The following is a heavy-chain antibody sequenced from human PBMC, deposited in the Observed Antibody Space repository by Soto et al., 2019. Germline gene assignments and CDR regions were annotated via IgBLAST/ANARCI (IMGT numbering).Heavy chain of an antibody. CDR1: GGTFSSYA. D-gene: IGHD2-15*01. Sequence: QVQLVQSGAEVKKPGSSVKVSCKASGGTFSSYAISWVRQAPGQGLEWMGGIIPIFGTANYEQKFQGRVTITADESTSTAYMELSSLRSEDTAVYYCARPRGYCSGGSCYTTFPFDYWGQGTLVTVSS. CDR2: IIPIFGTA. CDR3: ARPRGYCSGGSCYTTFPFDY. J-gene: IGHJ4*02. V-gene: IGHV1-69*01.